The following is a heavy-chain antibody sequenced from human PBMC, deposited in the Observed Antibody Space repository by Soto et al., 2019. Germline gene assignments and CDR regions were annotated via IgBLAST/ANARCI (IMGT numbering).Heavy chain of an antibody. CDR3: ATDTYGLLH. J-gene: IGHJ4*02. V-gene: IGHV3-74*01. D-gene: IGHD3-10*01. CDR1: GLIFSNYK. CDR2: INTDGSIT. Sequence: GGSLRLSCAASGLIFSNYKMHWVRQSPGKGLVWVSRINTDGSITDYADSVKGRFTVSRDNPKNTLYLQMNSLRAEDTAVYYCATDTYGLLHWGQGSQVTVSS.